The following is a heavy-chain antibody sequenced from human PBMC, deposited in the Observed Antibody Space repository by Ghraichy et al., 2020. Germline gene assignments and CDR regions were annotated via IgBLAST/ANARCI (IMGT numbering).Heavy chain of an antibody. J-gene: IGHJ4*02. Sequence: GGSLRLSCAASGFTFSSYWMSWVRQAPGKGLEWVANIKQDGSEKYYVDSVKGRFTISRDNAKNSLYLQMNSLRAEDTAVYYCARDGGYSYGRPTDYWGQGTLVTVSS. D-gene: IGHD5-18*01. CDR3: ARDGGYSYGRPTDY. V-gene: IGHV3-7*01. CDR1: GFTFSSYW. CDR2: IKQDGSEK.